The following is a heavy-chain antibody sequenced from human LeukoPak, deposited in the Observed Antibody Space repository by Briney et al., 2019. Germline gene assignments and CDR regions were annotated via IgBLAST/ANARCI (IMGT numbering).Heavy chain of an antibody. Sequence: PGRSLRLSCAASGFTFSSYVMHWVRQAPGKGLEWVAIISYDGSNEYYADSVKGRFTISRDNPKNTLYLQMNSLRAEDTAVYYCAKERLWFGELASNDYWGQGTLVTVSS. CDR1: GFTFSSYV. V-gene: IGHV3-30*04. D-gene: IGHD3-10*01. CDR2: ISYDGSNE. CDR3: AKERLWFGELASNDY. J-gene: IGHJ4*02.